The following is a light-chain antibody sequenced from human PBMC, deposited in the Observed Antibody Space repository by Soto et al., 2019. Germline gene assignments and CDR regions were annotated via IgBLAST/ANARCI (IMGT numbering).Light chain of an antibody. CDR1: SSNIGSNY. CDR2: RND. J-gene: IGLJ2*01. Sequence: QSVLTQPPSASGTPGQRVNISCSGSSSNIGSNYVYWYQQLPGTAPKLLIYRNDQRPSGVPDRFSGSKSGTSASLAIIGLRSEDEAHYHCASWDDTLNGLLFGGGTKLTVL. V-gene: IGLV1-47*01. CDR3: ASWDDTLNGLL.